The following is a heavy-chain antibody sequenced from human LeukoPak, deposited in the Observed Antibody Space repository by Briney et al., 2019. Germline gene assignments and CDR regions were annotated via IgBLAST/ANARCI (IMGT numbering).Heavy chain of an antibody. J-gene: IGHJ6*02. CDR3: ASGPSLAMAPWYYYGMDV. CDR1: GFTFSSYW. Sequence: GGSLRLSCAASGFTFSSYWMHWVRQAPGKGLVWVSRINSDGSSTSCADSVKGRFTISRDNAKNTLYLQMNSLRAEDTAVYYCASGPSLAMAPWYYYGMDVWGQGTTVTVPS. CDR2: INSDGSST. V-gene: IGHV3-74*01. D-gene: IGHD5-18*01.